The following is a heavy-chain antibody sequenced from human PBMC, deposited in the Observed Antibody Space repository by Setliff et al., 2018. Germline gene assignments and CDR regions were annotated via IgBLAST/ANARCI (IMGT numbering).Heavy chain of an antibody. CDR2: IYVTEST. J-gene: IGHJ4*02. Sequence: SETLSLTCTVSGDSISNYYWNWIRQPAGKGLEWIGRIYVTESTKYNPSLKSRVTLSIDTSKNQFSLKLSSVTAADAAVYFCARDPGFHSGTWCLGDWGQGTQVTVSS. CDR1: GDSISNYY. CDR3: ARDPGFHSGTWCLGD. V-gene: IGHV4-4*07. D-gene: IGHD2-8*01.